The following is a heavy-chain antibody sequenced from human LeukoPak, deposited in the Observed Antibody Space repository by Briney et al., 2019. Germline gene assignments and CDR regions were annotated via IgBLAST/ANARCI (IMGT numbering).Heavy chain of an antibody. J-gene: IGHJ3*02. V-gene: IGHV1-2*02. Sequence: ASVKVSCKASGYTFTGYYMHWVRQAPGQGLERMGWINPNSGGTNYAQKFQGRVTMTRDTSISTAYMELSRLRSDDTAVYYCARAVGATNNAFDIWGQGTMVTVSS. CDR1: GYTFTGYY. CDR2: INPNSGGT. D-gene: IGHD1-26*01. CDR3: ARAVGATNNAFDI.